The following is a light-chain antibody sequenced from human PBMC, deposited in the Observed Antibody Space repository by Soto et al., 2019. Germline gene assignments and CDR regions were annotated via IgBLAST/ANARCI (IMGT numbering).Light chain of an antibody. CDR2: DVS. J-gene: IGLJ1*01. CDR3: CSYAGSYTYV. V-gene: IGLV2-11*01. CDR1: SSDIGGYKY. Sequence: QSVLTQPRSVSGSPGQSVTISCTGTSSDIGGYKYVSWYQQHPGKAPKLMLYDVSKRPSGVPDRFSGSKSGNTASLTISGLQADDEADYYCCSYAGSYTYVFGTGTKLTVL.